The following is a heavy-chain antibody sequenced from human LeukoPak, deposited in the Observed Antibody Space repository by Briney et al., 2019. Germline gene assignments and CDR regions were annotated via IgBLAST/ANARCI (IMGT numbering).Heavy chain of an antibody. CDR1: GFTVSSNY. CDR3: AKDSYSKGDY. V-gene: IGHV3-7*01. Sequence: GGSLRLSCSVSGFTVSSNYMSWVRQAPGKGLEWVADIKNDGTVKNYVDSVKGRFTISRDNAKNSLYLQMNSLRAEDTAVYYCAKDSYSKGDYWGQGVLVTVSS. J-gene: IGHJ4*02. D-gene: IGHD6-13*01. CDR2: IKNDGTVK.